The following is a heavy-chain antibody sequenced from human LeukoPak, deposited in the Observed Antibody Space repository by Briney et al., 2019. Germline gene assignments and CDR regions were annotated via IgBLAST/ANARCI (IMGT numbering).Heavy chain of an antibody. CDR1: GFTFDDYA. J-gene: IGHJ6*03. V-gene: IGHV3-9*01. Sequence: GRSLRLSCAASGFTFDDYAMHWVRQAPGKGLEWVSGISWNSGSIGYADSVKGRFTISRDNSKNTLYLQMNSLRAEDTAVYYCAKDGVEYYDILTGYYPRLYYMDVWGKGTTVTISS. CDR2: ISWNSGSI. CDR3: AKDGVEYYDILTGYYPRLYYMDV. D-gene: IGHD3-9*01.